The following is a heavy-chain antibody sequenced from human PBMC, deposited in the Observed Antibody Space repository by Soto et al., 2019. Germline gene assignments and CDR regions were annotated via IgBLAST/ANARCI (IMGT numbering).Heavy chain of an antibody. CDR3: ARDVGFEQLAGNYYYYYGMDV. D-gene: IGHD6-6*01. Sequence: GASVKVSCKASGYTFTSYGISWVRQAPGQGLEWMGWISAYNGNTNYAQKLQGRVTMTTDTSTSTAYMELRSLRSDDTAVYYCARDVGFEQLAGNYYYYYGMDVWGQGTTVTAP. CDR2: ISAYNGNT. V-gene: IGHV1-18*04. CDR1: GYTFTSYG. J-gene: IGHJ6*02.